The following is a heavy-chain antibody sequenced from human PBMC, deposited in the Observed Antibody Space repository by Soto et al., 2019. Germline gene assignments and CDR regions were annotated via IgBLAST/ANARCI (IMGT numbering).Heavy chain of an antibody. J-gene: IGHJ4*02. CDR3: ARGRVYDYVWGSYRPSFDY. Sequence: QLQLQESGSGLVKPSQTLSLTCAVSGGSISSGGYSWSWIRQPPGKGLEWIGYIYHSGSTYYNPSLKSRVTISLDRSKNQFSLKLSSVTAADTAVYYCARGRVYDYVWGSYRPSFDYWGQGTLVTVSS. CDR1: GGSISSGGYS. V-gene: IGHV4-30-2*01. CDR2: IYHSGST. D-gene: IGHD3-16*02.